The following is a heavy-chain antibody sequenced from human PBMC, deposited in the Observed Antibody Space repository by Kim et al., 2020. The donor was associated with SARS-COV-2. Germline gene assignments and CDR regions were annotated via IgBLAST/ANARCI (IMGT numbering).Heavy chain of an antibody. D-gene: IGHD3-22*01. Sequence: ASVKVSCKASGYTFTSYDINWVRQATGQGLEWMGWMNPNSGNTGYAQKFQGRVTMTRNTSISTAYMELSSLRSEDTAVYYCARDYYDSSGYYYVGYYYYGMDVWGQGTTVTVSS. J-gene: IGHJ6*02. CDR2: MNPNSGNT. CDR1: GYTFTSYD. V-gene: IGHV1-8*01. CDR3: ARDYYDSSGYYYVGYYYYGMDV.